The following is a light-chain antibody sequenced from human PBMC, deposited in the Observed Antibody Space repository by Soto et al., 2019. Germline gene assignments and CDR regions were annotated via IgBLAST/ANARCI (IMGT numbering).Light chain of an antibody. Sequence: EIVMTQSPATLSVSPGERATLSCRASQSVSSNLAWYQQKPGQAPRLLIYGASTRATGIPARFSGSGSGTEYTLTISSLQSEDFAMYHCQQYNNWPPGRAFGQGTKVESK. CDR1: QSVSSN. CDR2: GAS. V-gene: IGKV3-15*01. CDR3: QQYNNWPPGRA. J-gene: IGKJ1*01.